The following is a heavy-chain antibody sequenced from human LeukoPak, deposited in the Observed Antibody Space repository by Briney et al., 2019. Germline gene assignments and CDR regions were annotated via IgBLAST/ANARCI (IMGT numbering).Heavy chain of an antibody. D-gene: IGHD6-19*01. CDR2: XYPGDSDT. CDR1: GYSFTSYW. J-gene: IGHJ3*02. CDR3: ARPGDSSGWYGSAFDI. V-gene: IGHV5-51*01. Sequence: GESLKISCKGSGYSFTSYWIGWVRQMPGKGLXXXXXXYPGDSDTRYSPSFQGQVTISADKSISTAYLQWSSLKASDTAMYYCARPGDSSGWYGSAFDIWGQGTMVTVSS.